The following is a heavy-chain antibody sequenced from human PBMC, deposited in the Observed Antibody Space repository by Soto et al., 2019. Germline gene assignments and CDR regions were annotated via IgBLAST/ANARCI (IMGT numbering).Heavy chain of an antibody. CDR1: GGSISSGGYY. J-gene: IGHJ4*01. CDR3: ARASGGYDSSGPGYYFDY. V-gene: IGHV4-31*03. D-gene: IGHD3-22*01. Sequence: SETLSLTCTVSGGSISSGGYYWSWIRQHPGKGLEWIGYIYYSGSTYYNPSLKSRVTISVDTSKNQFSLKLSSVTAADTAVYYCARASGGYDSSGPGYYFDYWGHGTXVTVSS. CDR2: IYYSGST.